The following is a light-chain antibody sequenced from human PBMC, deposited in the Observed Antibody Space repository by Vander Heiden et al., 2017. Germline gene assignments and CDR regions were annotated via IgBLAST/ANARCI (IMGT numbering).Light chain of an antibody. Sequence: ENVLTQSPGTLSLSPGERGTLSCRAGQSVDNNYLAWYQQKPGQPPRVLIYAASIRATGVPDRFSGSGSGTDFTLTISRLEPEDFAVYYCQQDAYSPWTFGQGTKVEIK. CDR1: QSVDNNY. CDR2: AAS. J-gene: IGKJ1*01. V-gene: IGKV3-20*01. CDR3: QQDAYSPWT.